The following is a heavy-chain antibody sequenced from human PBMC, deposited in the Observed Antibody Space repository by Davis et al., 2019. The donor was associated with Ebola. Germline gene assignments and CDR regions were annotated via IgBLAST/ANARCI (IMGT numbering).Heavy chain of an antibody. CDR3: ARAAHSSGYYYAIGY. CDR2: INPNSGGT. J-gene: IGHJ4*02. CDR1: GYSFTTSD. V-gene: IGHV1-2*02. D-gene: IGHD3-22*01. Sequence: ASVKVSCKASGYSFTTSDINWVRQASGQGLEWMGWINPNSGGTNYAQKFQGRVTMTRDTSISTAYMELSRLRSDDTAVYYCARAAHSSGYYYAIGYWGQGTLVTVSS.